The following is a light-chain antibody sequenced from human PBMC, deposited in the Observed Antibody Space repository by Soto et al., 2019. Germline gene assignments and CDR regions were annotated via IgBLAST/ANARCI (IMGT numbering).Light chain of an antibody. CDR3: QTWGTGFQV. V-gene: IGLV4-69*01. Sequence: QLVLTQSPSASASLGASVKLTCTLSSGHSSYAIAWHQQQPEKGPRYLMKVNSDGSHSKGDGIPDRFSGSSSGAEHYLTISSLQSEDKADYYCQTWGTGFQVFGGGTKLTVL. CDR1: SGHSSYA. CDR2: VNSDGSH. J-gene: IGLJ2*01.